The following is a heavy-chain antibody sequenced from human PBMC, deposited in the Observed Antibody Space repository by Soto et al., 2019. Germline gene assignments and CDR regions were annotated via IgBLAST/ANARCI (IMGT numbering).Heavy chain of an antibody. V-gene: IGHV4-34*01. Sequence: TCAVYGGSFSGYYWSWIRQPPGKGLEWIGEINHSGSTNYNPSLKSRVTISVDTSKNQFSLKLSSVTAADTAVYYCARVWAYSSSWYHYYYYYGMDVWGQGTTVTVSS. D-gene: IGHD6-13*01. CDR2: INHSGST. CDR1: GGSFSGYY. CDR3: ARVWAYSSSWYHYYYYYGMDV. J-gene: IGHJ6*02.